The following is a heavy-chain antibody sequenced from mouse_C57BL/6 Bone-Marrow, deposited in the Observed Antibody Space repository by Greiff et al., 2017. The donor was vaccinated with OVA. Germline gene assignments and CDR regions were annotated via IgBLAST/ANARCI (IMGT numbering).Heavy chain of an antibody. V-gene: IGHV1-74*01. CDR3: AIDPGSSYVYWYFDV. Sequence: QVQLQQPGAELVKPGASVKVSCKASGYTFTSYWMHWVKQRPGQGLEWIGRIHPSDSDTKYNLKFKGKATLTVDKSSSTAYMQLSSLTSEDSAVYYCAIDPGSSYVYWYFDVWGTGTTVTVSS. J-gene: IGHJ1*03. CDR2: IHPSDSDT. CDR1: GYTFTSYW. D-gene: IGHD1-1*01.